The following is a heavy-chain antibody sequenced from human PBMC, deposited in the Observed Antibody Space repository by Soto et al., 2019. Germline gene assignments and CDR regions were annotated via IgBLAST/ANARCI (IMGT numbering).Heavy chain of an antibody. D-gene: IGHD6-19*01. CDR3: AKAVRIAVAGPLTHNRSKKN. Sequence: RLSFAASGFTFSSYAMSWVRQAPGKGLEWVSAISGSGGSTYYADSVKGRFTISRDNSKNTLYLQMNSLRAEDTAVYYCAKAVRIAVAGPLTHNRSKKNRGKRTRVTVSS. J-gene: IGHJ1*01. CDR2: ISGSGGST. V-gene: IGHV3-23*01. CDR1: GFTFSSYA.